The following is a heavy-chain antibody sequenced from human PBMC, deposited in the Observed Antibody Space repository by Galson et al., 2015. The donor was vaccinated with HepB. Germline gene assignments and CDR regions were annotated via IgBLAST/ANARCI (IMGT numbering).Heavy chain of an antibody. CDR1: GFTFSSYG. CDR3: AKDFLRITMIVVAITGDAFDI. J-gene: IGHJ3*02. Sequence: SLRLSCAASGFTFSSYGMHWVRQAPGKGLEWVAFIRYDGSNKYYADSVKGRFTISRDNSKNTLHLQMNSLRAEDTAVYYCAKDFLRITMIVVAITGDAFDIWGQGTMVTVSS. CDR2: IRYDGSNK. D-gene: IGHD3-22*01. V-gene: IGHV3-30*02.